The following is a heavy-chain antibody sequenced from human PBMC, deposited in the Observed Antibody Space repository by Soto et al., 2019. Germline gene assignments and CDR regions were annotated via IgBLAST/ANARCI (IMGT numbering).Heavy chain of an antibody. CDR2: IWYDGSNK. V-gene: IGHV3-33*01. D-gene: IGHD6-13*01. Sequence: QPGGSLRLSCAASGFTFSSYGMHWVRQAPGKGLEWVAVIWYDGSNKYYADSVKGRFTISRDNSKNTLYLQMNSLRAEDTAVYYCARDLPWQQLIQVFDYWGQGTLVTVSS. CDR1: GFTFSSYG. J-gene: IGHJ4*02. CDR3: ARDLPWQQLIQVFDY.